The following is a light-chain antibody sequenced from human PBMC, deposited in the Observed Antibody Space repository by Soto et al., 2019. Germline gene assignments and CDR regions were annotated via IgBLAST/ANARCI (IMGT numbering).Light chain of an antibody. CDR2: AAS. CDR3: QQSYSTPWT. Sequence: DIQMTQSPSSLSASVGDRLTITCRASQTISSYLNWYQQKPGTAPKLLIYAASSLQGGVPSRFSGSGSGTDFTLTISSLQPEDFATYYCQQSYSTPWTFGQGTKVEIK. J-gene: IGKJ1*01. V-gene: IGKV1-39*01. CDR1: QTISSY.